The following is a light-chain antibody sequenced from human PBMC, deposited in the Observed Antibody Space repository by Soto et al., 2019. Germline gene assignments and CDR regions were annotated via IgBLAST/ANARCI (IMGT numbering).Light chain of an antibody. CDR3: MQGTHWPFT. V-gene: IGKV2-30*01. CDR2: KVS. J-gene: IGKJ2*01. Sequence: DVVMTQSPLSLPVTLGQPASISCRSSQSLVFRSGNIYLTWFQQSPGHAPRRLIYKVSDRESGVPDRFSGSGSDTNFTLRIRRGEPEDVGVYFCMQGTHWPFTFGQGTKLEIK. CDR1: QSLVFRSGNIY.